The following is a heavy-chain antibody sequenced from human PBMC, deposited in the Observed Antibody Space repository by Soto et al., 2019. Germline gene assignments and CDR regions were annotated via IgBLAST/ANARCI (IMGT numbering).Heavy chain of an antibody. CDR3: AREFSAGKLGYCSSTSCPYFDY. Sequence: GGSLRLSCAASGFTFSSYSMNWVRQAPGKGLEWVSSISSSSSYIYYADSVKGRFTISRDNAKNSLYLQMNSLRAEDTAVYYCAREFSAGKLGYCSSTSCPYFDYWGQGTLVTVSS. CDR2: ISSSSSYI. CDR1: GFTFSSYS. D-gene: IGHD2-2*01. V-gene: IGHV3-21*01. J-gene: IGHJ4*02.